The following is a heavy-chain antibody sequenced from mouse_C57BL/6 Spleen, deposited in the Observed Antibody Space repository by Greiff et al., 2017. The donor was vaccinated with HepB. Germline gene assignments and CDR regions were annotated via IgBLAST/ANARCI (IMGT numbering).Heavy chain of an antibody. CDR3: ARGDYGDAMDY. J-gene: IGHJ4*01. V-gene: IGHV1-80*01. Sequence: VQLQESGAELVKPGASVKISCKASGYAFSSYWMTWVKQRPGKGLEWIGQIYPGDGDTNYNGKFKGKATLTADKSSSTAYMQLSSLTSEDSAVYFCARGDYGDAMDYWGQGTSVTVSS. D-gene: IGHD2-4*01. CDR1: GYAFSSYW. CDR2: IYPGDGDT.